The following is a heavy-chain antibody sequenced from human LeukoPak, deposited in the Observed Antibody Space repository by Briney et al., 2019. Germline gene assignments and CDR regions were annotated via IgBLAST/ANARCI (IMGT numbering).Heavy chain of an antibody. Sequence: GASVKVSCKASGYTFTSYGISWVRQAPGQGLEWMGWISAYNGNTNYAQKLQGRVTMTTDTSTSTAYMELRSLRSDDTAVYYCARXXXGXXYYDSSGINYWGQGTLVTVSS. CDR1: GYTFTSYG. J-gene: IGHJ4*02. CDR2: ISAYNGNT. V-gene: IGHV1-18*01. D-gene: IGHD3-22*01. CDR3: ARXXXGXXYYDSSGINY.